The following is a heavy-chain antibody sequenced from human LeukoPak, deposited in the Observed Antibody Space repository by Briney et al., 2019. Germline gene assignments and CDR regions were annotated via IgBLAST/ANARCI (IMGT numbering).Heavy chain of an antibody. V-gene: IGHV4-4*02. D-gene: IGHD3-10*01. CDR2: IYHRGNS. Sequence: PSGALSLTCAVSGGSISAAHWWNWVRQSPGKGLEWIGEIYHRGNSNYNPSLKSRVSISVDTSKNQFSLKVTSLTAADTAVYYCARAFHPPDFALGRAPYYFDLWGQGTLVTVSS. CDR1: GGSISAAHW. CDR3: ARAFHPPDFALGRAPYYFDL. J-gene: IGHJ4*01.